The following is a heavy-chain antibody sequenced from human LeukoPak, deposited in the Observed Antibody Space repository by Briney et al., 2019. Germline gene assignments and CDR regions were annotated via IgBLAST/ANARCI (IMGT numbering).Heavy chain of an antibody. CDR1: GFTFSSYG. V-gene: IGHV3-23*01. D-gene: IGHD2/OR15-2a*01. Sequence: GGSLRLSCAASGFTFSSYGMNWVRQAPGKGLEWVSAISGRDSNTYYADSVKGRFTISRDNSKNTLYMQMNSLKVEDTAVYYCAKGGNIRILDYYYYMDVWGKGTTVTVSS. CDR3: AKGGNIRILDYYYYMDV. J-gene: IGHJ6*03. CDR2: ISGRDSNT.